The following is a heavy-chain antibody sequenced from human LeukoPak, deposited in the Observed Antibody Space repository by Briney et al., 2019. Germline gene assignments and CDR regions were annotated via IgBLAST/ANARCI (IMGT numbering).Heavy chain of an antibody. D-gene: IGHD2/OR15-2a*01. CDR1: GFTFSSYW. V-gene: IGHV3-74*01. CDR3: ARIDRYNWFDP. Sequence: GGSLRLSCAASGFTFSSYWMHWVRQAPGKGLVWVSRINSDGSSTSYADSVKGRFTISRDNAKNSLYLQMNSLRAEDTAVYYCARIDRYNWFDPWGQGTLVTVSS. CDR2: INSDGSST. J-gene: IGHJ5*02.